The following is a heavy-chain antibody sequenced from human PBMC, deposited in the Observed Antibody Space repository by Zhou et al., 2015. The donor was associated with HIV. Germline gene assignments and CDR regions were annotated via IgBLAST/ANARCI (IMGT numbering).Heavy chain of an antibody. CDR3: AGPTYDNTSVYYYYYGMDV. Sequence: QVQLVQSGAEVKKPGSSVKVSCKASGGTFSSYAISWVRQAPGQGLEWMGGIIPIFGTANYAQKFQGRVTITADESTSTAYMELSSLRSEDTAVYYCAGPTYDNTSVYYYYYGMDVWGQGTTVTVSS. CDR1: GGTFSSYA. J-gene: IGHJ6*02. D-gene: IGHD3-22*01. V-gene: IGHV1-69*12. CDR2: IIPIFGTA.